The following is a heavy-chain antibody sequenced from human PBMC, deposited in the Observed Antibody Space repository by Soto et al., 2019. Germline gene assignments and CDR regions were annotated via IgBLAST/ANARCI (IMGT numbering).Heavy chain of an antibody. Sequence: QVQLVQSGAEVKKPGASVKVSCKASGYTFTSYAMHWVRQAPGQRLEWMGWINAGNGNTKYSQKFQGRVTITRDTSASTAYMELSSLRSEDTAVYYCASGNPQLGSSGWYGNWFDPWGQGTLVTVSS. D-gene: IGHD6-13*01. CDR2: INAGNGNT. CDR1: GYTFTSYA. J-gene: IGHJ5*02. CDR3: ASGNPQLGSSGWYGNWFDP. V-gene: IGHV1-3*01.